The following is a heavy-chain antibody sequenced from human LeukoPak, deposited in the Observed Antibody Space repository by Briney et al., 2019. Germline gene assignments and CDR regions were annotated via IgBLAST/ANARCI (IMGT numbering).Heavy chain of an antibody. CDR2: ISGSGGST. Sequence: PGGSLRLSCAASGFTFSSYAMSWVRQAPGKGLEWVSAISGSGGSTYYADSAKGRFTISRDNSKNTLYLQMNSLRAEDTAVYYCASLGYCSSTSCYVYYYYYGMDVWGQGTTVTVSS. CDR3: ASLGYCSSTSCYVYYYYYGMDV. D-gene: IGHD2-2*01. V-gene: IGHV3-23*01. J-gene: IGHJ6*02. CDR1: GFTFSSYA.